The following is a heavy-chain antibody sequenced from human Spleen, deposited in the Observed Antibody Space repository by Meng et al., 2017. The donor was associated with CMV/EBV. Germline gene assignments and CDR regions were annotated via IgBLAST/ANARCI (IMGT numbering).Heavy chain of an antibody. V-gene: IGHV3-48*03. Sequence: LSLTCAASGFTFSSYEMNWVRQAPGKGLEWVSYISSSGSTIYYADSVKGRFTISRDNAKNSLYLQMNSLRAEDTAVYYCASSGYSYGPYFDYWGQGTLVTVSS. CDR3: ASSGYSYGPYFDY. J-gene: IGHJ4*02. D-gene: IGHD5-18*01. CDR2: ISSSGSTI. CDR1: GFTFSSYE.